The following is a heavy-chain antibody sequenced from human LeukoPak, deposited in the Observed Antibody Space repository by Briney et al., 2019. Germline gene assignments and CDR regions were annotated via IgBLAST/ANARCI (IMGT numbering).Heavy chain of an antibody. Sequence: GGSLRLSCAASGFTFDDYAMHWVRQAPGKGLEWVSGISWNSGSIGYADSVKGRFTISRDNAKNSLYLQMNSLRAEDTALYYCAKDAPRYCSSTSRSQFDYWGQGTLVTVSS. V-gene: IGHV3-9*01. D-gene: IGHD2-2*01. CDR1: GFTFDDYA. J-gene: IGHJ4*02. CDR2: ISWNSGSI. CDR3: AKDAPRYCSSTSRSQFDY.